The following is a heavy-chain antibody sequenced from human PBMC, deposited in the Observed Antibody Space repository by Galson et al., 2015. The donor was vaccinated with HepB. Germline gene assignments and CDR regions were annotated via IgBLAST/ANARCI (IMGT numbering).Heavy chain of an antibody. CDR2: INGGNGNT. J-gene: IGHJ4*02. Sequence: QAPGQRFEWMGWINGGNGNTKSSQKFQGRVTITRDTSASTAYMELSNLRSEDTAVYYCARISGYALDYWGQGTLVTVSS. V-gene: IGHV1-3*01. D-gene: IGHD5-12*01. CDR3: ARISGYALDY.